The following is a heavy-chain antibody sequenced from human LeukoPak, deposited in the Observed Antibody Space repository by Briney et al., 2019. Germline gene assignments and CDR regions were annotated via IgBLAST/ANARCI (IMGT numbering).Heavy chain of an antibody. CDR1: GFTFDDYT. CDR2: ISWNSGTI. CDR3: AREASVNYLFDY. J-gene: IGHJ4*02. Sequence: PGGSLRLSCAVSGFTFDDYTMHWVRQAPGKGLEWVSGISWNSGTIGYADSVKGRFTISRDNAKNSLYLQMNSLRAEDTAVYCCAREASVNYLFDYWGQGTLVTVSS. V-gene: IGHV3-9*01. D-gene: IGHD5-24*01.